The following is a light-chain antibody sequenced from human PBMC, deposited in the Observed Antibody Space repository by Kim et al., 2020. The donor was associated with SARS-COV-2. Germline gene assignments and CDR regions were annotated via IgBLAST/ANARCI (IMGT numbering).Light chain of an antibody. CDR1: SGYSNYK. Sequence: QPVLTQSPSASASLGASVTLTCTLSSGYSNYKVDWYQQRPGKGPRFVMRVGTGGIVGSKGDVIPDRFSVLGSGLNRYLTIKNIQEEDESDYHCGADHGSGSNFVSVFGGGTKLTVL. J-gene: IGLJ2*01. CDR2: VGTGGIVG. CDR3: GADHGSGSNFVSV. V-gene: IGLV9-49*01.